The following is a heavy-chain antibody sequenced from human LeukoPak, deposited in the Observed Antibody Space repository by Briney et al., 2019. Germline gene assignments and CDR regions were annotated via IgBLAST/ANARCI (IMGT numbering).Heavy chain of an antibody. CDR3: AKDWWMSGTMIVVARRSYNYYMDV. CDR1: GFTFNRYW. CDR2: INSDGSST. Sequence: PGGSLRLSCAASGFTFNRYWMHWVRQAPGKGPVWVSRINSDGSSTSYADSVKGRFTISRDNSKNTLYLQMNSLRAEDTAVYYCAKDWWMSGTMIVVARRSYNYYMDVWGKGTTVTISS. V-gene: IGHV3-74*01. J-gene: IGHJ6*03. D-gene: IGHD3-22*01.